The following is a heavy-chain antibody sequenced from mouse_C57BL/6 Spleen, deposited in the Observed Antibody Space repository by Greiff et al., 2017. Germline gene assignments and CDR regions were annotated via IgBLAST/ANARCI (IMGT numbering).Heavy chain of an antibody. V-gene: IGHV3-6*01. CDR1: GYSITSGYY. J-gene: IGHJ2*01. CDR2: ISYDGSN. Sequence: ESGPGLVKPSQSLSLTCSVTGYSITSGYYWNWIRQFPGNKLEWMGYISYDGSNNYNPSLKNRISITRDTSKNQFFLKLNSVTTEDTATYYCARGDLAGPYFDYWGQGTTLTVSS. D-gene: IGHD3-3*01. CDR3: ARGDLAGPYFDY.